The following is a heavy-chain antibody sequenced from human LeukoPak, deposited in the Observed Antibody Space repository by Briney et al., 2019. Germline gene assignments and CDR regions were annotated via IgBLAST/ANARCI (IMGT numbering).Heavy chain of an antibody. Sequence: PGGSLRLSCAASGFTFSSYGMHWVRQAPGKGLEWVAVIWYDGSNKYYADSVKGRFTISRDNSKNTLYLQMNSLRAEDTAVYYCARDLNWNQADYWGQGTLVTVSS. CDR3: ARDLNWNQADY. J-gene: IGHJ4*02. CDR2: IWYDGSNK. V-gene: IGHV3-33*01. D-gene: IGHD1-14*01. CDR1: GFTFSSYG.